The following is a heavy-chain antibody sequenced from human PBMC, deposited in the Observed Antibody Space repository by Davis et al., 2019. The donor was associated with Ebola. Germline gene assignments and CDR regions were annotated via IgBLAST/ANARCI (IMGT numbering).Heavy chain of an antibody. D-gene: IGHD6-19*01. V-gene: IGHV1-46*01. CDR3: ARDNPYSSGWSNPPGDY. J-gene: IGHJ4*02. CDR2: INPSGGST. Sequence: ASVKVSCKASGYTLTRYYMHWVRHAPGQGLEWMGIINPSGGSTTYAQKFQGRVTMTRDTSTSTVYMDLSSLRSEDTAVYYCARDNPYSSGWSNPPGDYWGQGTLVTVSS. CDR1: GYTLTRYY.